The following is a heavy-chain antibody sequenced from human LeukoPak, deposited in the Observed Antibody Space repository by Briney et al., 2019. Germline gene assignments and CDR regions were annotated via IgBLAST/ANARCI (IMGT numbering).Heavy chain of an antibody. CDR3: ASHRGYSYGYNY. V-gene: IGHV4-39*01. D-gene: IGHD5-18*01. J-gene: IGHJ4*02. Sequence: KPSETLSLTCTVSGGSISSSSYYWGWIRQPPGKGLEWIGSIYYSGSTYYNPSLKSRVTISVDTSKNQFSPKLSSVTAADTAVYYCASHRGYSYGYNYWGQGTLVTVSS. CDR1: GGSISSSSYY. CDR2: IYYSGST.